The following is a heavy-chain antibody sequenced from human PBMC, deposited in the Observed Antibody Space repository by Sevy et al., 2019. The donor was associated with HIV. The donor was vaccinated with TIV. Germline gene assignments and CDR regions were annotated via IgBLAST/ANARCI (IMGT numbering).Heavy chain of an antibody. D-gene: IGHD4-4*01. Sequence: ASVKVSCKASGGTFSSYAISWVRQAPGQGLEWMGGIIPIFGTANYAQTFQGRVTITADESTSTAYMELSSLRSEDTAVYYCARGVRNYYYGMDVWGQGTTVTVSS. V-gene: IGHV1-69*13. CDR3: ARGVRNYYYGMDV. J-gene: IGHJ6*02. CDR1: GGTFSSYA. CDR2: IIPIFGTA.